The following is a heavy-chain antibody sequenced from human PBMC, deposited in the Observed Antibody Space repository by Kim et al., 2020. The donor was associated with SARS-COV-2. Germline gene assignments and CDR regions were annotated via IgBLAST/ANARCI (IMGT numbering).Heavy chain of an antibody. CDR2: ISGSGGST. CDR1: GFTCSSYA. J-gene: IGHJ2*01. Sequence: GGSLRLSCAASGFTCSSYAMSWVRQAPGKGLEWVSAISGSGGSTYYADSVKGRFTISRDNSKNTLYLQMNSLRAEDTAVYYCAKDREQWLVPSWYFDLWGRGTLVTVAS. D-gene: IGHD6-19*01. V-gene: IGHV3-23*01. CDR3: AKDREQWLVPSWYFDL.